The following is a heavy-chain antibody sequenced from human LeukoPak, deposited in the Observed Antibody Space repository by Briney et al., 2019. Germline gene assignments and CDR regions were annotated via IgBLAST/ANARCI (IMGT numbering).Heavy chain of an antibody. Sequence: GGSLRLSCAASGFTFSSYAMSWVRQAPGKGLEWVSAISGSGGSTYYADSVKGRFTISRDNSKNTLYLQMNCLRAEDMALYYCAKDGTAMVKEYYFDYWGQGTLVTVSS. V-gene: IGHV3-23*01. CDR2: ISGSGGST. CDR1: GFTFSSYA. D-gene: IGHD5-18*01. J-gene: IGHJ4*02. CDR3: AKDGTAMVKEYYFDY.